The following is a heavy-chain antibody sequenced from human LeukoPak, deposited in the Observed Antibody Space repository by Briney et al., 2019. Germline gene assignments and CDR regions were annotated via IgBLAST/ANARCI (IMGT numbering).Heavy chain of an antibody. CDR3: ATGRGTPLGF. J-gene: IGHJ4*02. Sequence: GGSLRLSCAASGIAFSTYWMHWVRPAPGKGLVWISRISTDGSNTFYADSVKGRFIVSRDNAENTLYLQMDNLRAEDTAMYYCATGRGTPLGFWGQGALVTVSS. CDR1: GIAFSTYW. CDR2: ISTDGSNT. V-gene: IGHV3-74*01. D-gene: IGHD1-26*01.